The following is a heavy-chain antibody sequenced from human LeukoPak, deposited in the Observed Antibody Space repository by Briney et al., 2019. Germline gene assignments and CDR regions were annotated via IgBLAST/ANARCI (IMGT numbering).Heavy chain of an antibody. V-gene: IGHV3-23*01. D-gene: IGHD5-12*01. CDR1: AFTFSSYG. CDR2: ISPGGGPT. J-gene: IGHJ4*02. Sequence: GGSLRLSCAASAFTFSSYGMHWVRQAPGKGLEWVSGISPGGGPTYYADSVRGRFSISRDDLKNTLYLQMENLRAEDTAVYYCAKDGAWLRFDDWGQGILVTVSS. CDR3: AKDGAWLRFDD.